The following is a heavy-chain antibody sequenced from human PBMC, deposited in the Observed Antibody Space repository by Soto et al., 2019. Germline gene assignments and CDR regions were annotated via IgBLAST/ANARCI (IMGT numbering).Heavy chain of an antibody. J-gene: IGHJ3*02. CDR3: ARILGYHTSWGAFDI. Sequence: SCPTLVNPTQTLTLTCTFSGFSLSTSGMCVSWIRQPPGKALEWLALIDWDDDKYYSTSLKTRLTISKDTSKNQVVLTMTNMDPVDTATYYCARILGYHTSWGAFDIWVQGTMVTVSS. D-gene: IGHD6-25*01. CDR1: GFSLSTSGMC. V-gene: IGHV2-70*01. CDR2: IDWDDDK.